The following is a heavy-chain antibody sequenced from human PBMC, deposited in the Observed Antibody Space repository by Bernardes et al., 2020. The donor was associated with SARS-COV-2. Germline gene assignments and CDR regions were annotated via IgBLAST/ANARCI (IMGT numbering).Heavy chain of an antibody. J-gene: IGHJ6*02. Sequence: SEPLSLTCTVSGGSVSSSYWSWIRQPPGEGLEWIGYIYYGGSTNYNPSLKSRVTMSVDTSNNQFSLNLSSVTAADTAVYYCARINWNQYGMDVWGQGTTATVSS. V-gene: IGHV4-59*02. CDR3: ARINWNQYGMDV. CDR1: GGSVSSSY. CDR2: IYYGGST. D-gene: IGHD1-1*01.